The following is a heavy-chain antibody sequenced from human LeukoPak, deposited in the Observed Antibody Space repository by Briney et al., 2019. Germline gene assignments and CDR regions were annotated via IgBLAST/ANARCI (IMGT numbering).Heavy chain of an antibody. CDR3: ASYVEMATIHDAFDI. D-gene: IGHD5-24*01. V-gene: IGHV3-11*03. Sequence: GGSLRLSCAASVFTFSDYYMSWIRQAPGKGLEWVSYISSSSSYTNYADSVKGRFTISRDNAKNSLYLQMNSLRAEDTAVYYCASYVEMATIHDAFDIWGQGTMVTVSS. J-gene: IGHJ3*02. CDR2: ISSSSSYT. CDR1: VFTFSDYY.